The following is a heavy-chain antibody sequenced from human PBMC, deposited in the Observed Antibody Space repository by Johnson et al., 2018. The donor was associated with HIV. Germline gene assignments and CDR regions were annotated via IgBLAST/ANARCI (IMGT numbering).Heavy chain of an antibody. CDR1: GFTFSDYY. CDR3: TRAEVTAPSPPAGAFDI. Sequence: QVQLVESGGGLVKPGGSLRLSCLASGFTFSDYYMSWIRQAPGKGLEWVSYISSSGSTIYYADSVNGRFTISRDNAKNSLYLQMNSLRAEDTAVYYCTRAEVTAPSPPAGAFDIWGQGTMVTVSS. CDR2: ISSSGSTI. V-gene: IGHV3-11*04. J-gene: IGHJ3*02. D-gene: IGHD4-23*01.